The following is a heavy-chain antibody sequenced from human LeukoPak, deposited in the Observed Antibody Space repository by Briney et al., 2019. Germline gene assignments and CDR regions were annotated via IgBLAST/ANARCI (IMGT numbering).Heavy chain of an antibody. Sequence: GGSLRLSCAASGFTFSSYTMNWVRQPPGKGLEWVSNIGASSTTIHYADSVKGRFTISRDNAKNSLYLQMSSLRADDTAVYYCARFAAGGSYYYYMDVWGKGTTVTVSS. CDR3: ARFAAGGSYYYYMDV. V-gene: IGHV3-48*01. D-gene: IGHD6-25*01. CDR1: GFTFSSYT. J-gene: IGHJ6*03. CDR2: IGASSTTI.